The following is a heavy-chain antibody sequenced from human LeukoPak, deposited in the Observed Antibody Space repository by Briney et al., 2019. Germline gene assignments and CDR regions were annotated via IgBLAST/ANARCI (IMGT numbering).Heavy chain of an antibody. CDR1: GYTFTSYG. Sequence: ASVKVSCKASGYTFTSYGISWVRQAPGQGLEWMGWISAYNGNTNFAQKLQGRVTMTTDTSTSTAYMELRSLRSDDTAVYYCARGAYYYGSTSHSLDYWGQGTLVTVSS. J-gene: IGHJ4*02. V-gene: IGHV1-18*01. CDR2: ISAYNGNT. CDR3: ARGAYYYGSTSHSLDY. D-gene: IGHD3-10*01.